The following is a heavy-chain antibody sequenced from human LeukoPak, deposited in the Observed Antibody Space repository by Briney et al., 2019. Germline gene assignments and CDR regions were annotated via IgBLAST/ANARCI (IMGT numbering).Heavy chain of an antibody. V-gene: IGHV3-73*01. CDR3: TRQSANSSWYNDWFDP. CDR2: IRSKANSYAT. J-gene: IGHJ5*02. Sequence: GWSLKLSCAASGFTFSGSGIHWVRQASGKGLEWVGRIRSKANSYATAFAASVKGRFTISRDDSKNTAYLQMNSLETEDTAVYYCTRQSANSSWYNDWFDPWGQGTLVTVSS. D-gene: IGHD6-13*01. CDR1: GFTFSGSG.